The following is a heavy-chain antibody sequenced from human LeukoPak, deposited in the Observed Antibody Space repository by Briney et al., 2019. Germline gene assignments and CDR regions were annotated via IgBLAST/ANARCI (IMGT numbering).Heavy chain of an antibody. CDR3: ARGGISIFGVVIYMDV. J-gene: IGHJ6*03. V-gene: IGHV3-20*04. Sequence: GSLILSCAASAFSFDYYGMSWVRQAPGKGLEWVSGINWNGGSTGYADSVKGRFTISTDNAKTPLSLQMNSLRVEDTALYYCARGGISIFGVVIYMDVWGKGTTVTVSS. D-gene: IGHD3-3*01. CDR2: INWNGGST. CDR1: AFSFDYYG.